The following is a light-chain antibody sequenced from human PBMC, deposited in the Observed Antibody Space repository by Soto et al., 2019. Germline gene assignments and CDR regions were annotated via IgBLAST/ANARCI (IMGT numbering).Light chain of an antibody. CDR2: AAS. CDR1: QGIIDY. Sequence: DIQMTQSPSSLSASVGDTVTITCRASQGIIDYLAWYQQRPGRVPRLLIYAASTLHTGVPSRFSGSGAGTDVTLTISSPQPEDVATYYCQKYDTAPQTFGPGTKVEIK. J-gene: IGKJ1*01. V-gene: IGKV1-27*01. CDR3: QKYDTAPQT.